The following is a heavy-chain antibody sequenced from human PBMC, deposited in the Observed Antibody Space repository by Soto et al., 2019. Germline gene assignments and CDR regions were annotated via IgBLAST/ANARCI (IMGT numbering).Heavy chain of an antibody. D-gene: IGHD3-22*01. Sequence: QLQLQESGPGLVKPSETLSLTCTVSGCSITSSSYYCGWIRQPPGKGLEWIGSIYYSGSTYYNPSLKSRITISVDTSTNPFSLKLRSVTAADTAVYYCMLGSGWKDFDYWGQGTLVTVSS. CDR3: MLGSGWKDFDY. CDR2: IYYSGST. CDR1: GCSITSSSYY. V-gene: IGHV4-39*01. J-gene: IGHJ4*02.